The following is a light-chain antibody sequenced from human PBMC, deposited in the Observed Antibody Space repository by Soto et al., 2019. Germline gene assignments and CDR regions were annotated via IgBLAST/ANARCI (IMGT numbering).Light chain of an antibody. CDR2: DAS. CDR3: QHYNSYSRA. V-gene: IGKV1-5*01. CDR1: EFISDW. J-gene: IGKJ1*01. Sequence: IQMTQSPSTLSASVGDRVTISCRASEFISDWLAWYQQKPGQGPKLLIYDASTLESGVPGRFSGSGVGTHFTPTISGLQPEDFATYHCQHYNSYSRAFGQGTKVDI.